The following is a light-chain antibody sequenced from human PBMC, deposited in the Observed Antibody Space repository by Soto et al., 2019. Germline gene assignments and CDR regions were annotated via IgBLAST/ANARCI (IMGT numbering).Light chain of an antibody. CDR1: QNVNSNY. CDR3: QQYGISLIT. J-gene: IGKJ5*01. CDR2: GAS. V-gene: IGKV3-20*01. Sequence: EIVLTQSPGTLSLSPGERATLSCRASQNVNSNYLAWYQQNPGQAPRLLIYGASSRATGIPDRFSGSGSGTDFTLTISRLEPEDFAVYYCQQYGISLITFGQGTRLEIK.